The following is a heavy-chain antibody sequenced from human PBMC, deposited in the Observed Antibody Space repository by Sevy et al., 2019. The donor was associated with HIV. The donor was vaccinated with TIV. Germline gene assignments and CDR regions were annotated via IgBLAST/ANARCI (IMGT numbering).Heavy chain of an antibody. J-gene: IGHJ5*02. V-gene: IGHV1-18*01. Sequence: ASVKVSCKASGYTFSSYGISWVRQAPGQGLEWMGWIGAYNGNIKYSQKFQGRVTMTTDTSTSTVYMELRSLRSVDTAVYYCARCLGGLRPREYNWFDPWGQGTLVTVSS. CDR3: ARCLGGLRPREYNWFDP. D-gene: IGHD3-10*01. CDR2: IGAYNGNI. CDR1: GYTFSSYG.